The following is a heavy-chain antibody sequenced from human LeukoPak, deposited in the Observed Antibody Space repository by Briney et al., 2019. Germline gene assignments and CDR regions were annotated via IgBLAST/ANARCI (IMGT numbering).Heavy chain of an antibody. D-gene: IGHD7-27*01. V-gene: IGHV3-7*03. CDR1: GFIFSNYW. Sequence: GGSLRLSCAASGFIFSNYWMSWVRQAPGKGLEWVANIKADGSEKYYVDSVKGRFTTSRDNSQKSLYLQINSLRPEDTAVYYCARVQSGVILAFDIWGQGTMVTVSS. J-gene: IGHJ3*02. CDR3: ARVQSGVILAFDI. CDR2: IKADGSEK.